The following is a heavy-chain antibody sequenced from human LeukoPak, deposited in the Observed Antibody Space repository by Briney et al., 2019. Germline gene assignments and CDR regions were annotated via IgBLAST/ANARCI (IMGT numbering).Heavy chain of an antibody. D-gene: IGHD1-26*01. CDR1: GFTFDDYA. Sequence: GRSLRLSCAASGFTFDDYAMRWVRQAPGKGLEWVSGISWNSGSIDYADSVKGRFTISRDNAKNSLYLQMNTLRAEDTALYYCAKDKGAVGAGGIDSWGQGTLVTVSS. J-gene: IGHJ5*01. V-gene: IGHV3-9*01. CDR2: ISWNSGSI. CDR3: AKDKGAVGAGGIDS.